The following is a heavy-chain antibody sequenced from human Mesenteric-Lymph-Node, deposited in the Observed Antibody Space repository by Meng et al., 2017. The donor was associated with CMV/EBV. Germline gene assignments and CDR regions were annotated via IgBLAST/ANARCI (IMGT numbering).Heavy chain of an antibody. V-gene: IGHV4-39*07. J-gene: IGHJ5*02. CDR3: ARDGPYYYDSSGFPPAFDP. Sequence: GSLRLSCTVSGGSISSSSYYWGWIRQPPGKGLEWIGSIYYSGSTYYNPSLKSRVTISVDTSKNQFSLKLSSVTAADTAVYYCARDGPYYYDSSGFPPAFDPWGQGTLVTVSS. CDR2: IYYSGST. CDR1: GGSISSSSYY. D-gene: IGHD3-22*01.